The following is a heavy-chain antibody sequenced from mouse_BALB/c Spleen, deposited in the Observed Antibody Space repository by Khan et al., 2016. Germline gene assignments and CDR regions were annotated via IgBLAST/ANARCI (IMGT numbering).Heavy chain of an antibody. CDR3: TSQAYYYAMDY. CDR1: GFSLTDYG. V-gene: IGHV2-6-7*01. CDR2: ILGDGST. Sequence: QVQLKESGPGLVAPSQSLSITCTVSGFSLTDYGVNWVRQPPGKGLEWLGMILGDGSTDYNSALKSRLSISKDNSKSQVFLKMNSLQTDDTYRYYCTSQAYYYAMDYWGQGTSLTVSS. J-gene: IGHJ4*01.